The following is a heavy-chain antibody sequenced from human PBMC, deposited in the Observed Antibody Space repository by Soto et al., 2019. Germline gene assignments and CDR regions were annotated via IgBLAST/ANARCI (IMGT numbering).Heavy chain of an antibody. V-gene: IGHV4-39*01. D-gene: IGHD3-10*01. Sequence: PSETLSLTCTVSSISISSSSYYWDWIPRPPGKGLEWIGSIYYSGSTYYNPSLKSRVTISVDTSKNQFSLKLSPVTAADTAVYYCARRGSGSYYGYYYYGMDVWGQGTTVT. CDR3: ARRGSGSYYGYYYYGMDV. CDR2: IYYSGST. J-gene: IGHJ6*02. CDR1: SISISSSSYY.